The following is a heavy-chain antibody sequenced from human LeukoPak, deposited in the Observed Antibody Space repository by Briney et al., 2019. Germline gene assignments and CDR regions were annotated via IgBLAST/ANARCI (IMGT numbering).Heavy chain of an antibody. Sequence: PSETLSLTCAVYGGSSSGYYWTWIRQPPGKGLEWIGEINHSGSTNYNPSLKSRVTISVDTSKNQFSLKLSSVTAADTAVYYCARGVAGRYGSGSTVSSYYYYMDVWGKGTTVTVSS. V-gene: IGHV4-34*01. D-gene: IGHD3-10*01. CDR3: ARGVAGRYGSGSTVSSYYYYMDV. CDR2: INHSGST. CDR1: GGSSSGYY. J-gene: IGHJ6*03.